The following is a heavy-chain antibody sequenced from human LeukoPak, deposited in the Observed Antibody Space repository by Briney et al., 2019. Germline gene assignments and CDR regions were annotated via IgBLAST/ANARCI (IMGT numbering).Heavy chain of an antibody. D-gene: IGHD5/OR15-5a*01. J-gene: IGHJ6*02. Sequence: GASVKVSCKASGYTFTSYGISWVRQAPGQGLEWMGWISAYNGNTNYAQKLQGRVTMTTDTSTSTAYMELRSLRSDDTAVYYCARSSDSTFHYGMDVWGQGTTVTVSS. V-gene: IGHV1-18*01. CDR2: ISAYNGNT. CDR1: GYTFTSYG. CDR3: ARSSDSTFHYGMDV.